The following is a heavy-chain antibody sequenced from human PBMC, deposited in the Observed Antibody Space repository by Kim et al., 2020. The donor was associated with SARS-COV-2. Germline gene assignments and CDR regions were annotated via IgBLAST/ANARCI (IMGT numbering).Heavy chain of an antibody. CDR3: ASPHIVVVIAMEEGHAFDI. Sequence: SVKVSCKASGGTFSSYAISWVPQAPGQGLEWMGGIIPIFGTANYAQKFQGRVTITADESTSTAYMELSSLRSEDTAVYYCASPHIVVVIAMEEGHAFDIWGQGTMVTVSS. V-gene: IGHV1-69*13. CDR2: IIPIFGTA. CDR1: GGTFSSYA. J-gene: IGHJ3*02. D-gene: IGHD2-21*01.